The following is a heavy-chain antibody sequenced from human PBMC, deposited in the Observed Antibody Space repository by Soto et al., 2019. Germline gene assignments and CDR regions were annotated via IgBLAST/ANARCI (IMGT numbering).Heavy chain of an antibody. J-gene: IGHJ5*02. CDR1: GFTFSSYA. Sequence: QVQLVESGGGVVQPGRSLRLSCAASGFTFSSYAMHWVRQAPGKGLEWVAVISYDGSNKYYADSVKGRFTISRDNSKNTLYLQMNSLRAEDTAVYYCARPTYYYGSVSYYNAGWFDPWGQGTLVTVSS. D-gene: IGHD3-10*01. CDR3: ARPTYYYGSVSYYNAGWFDP. CDR2: ISYDGSNK. V-gene: IGHV3-30-3*01.